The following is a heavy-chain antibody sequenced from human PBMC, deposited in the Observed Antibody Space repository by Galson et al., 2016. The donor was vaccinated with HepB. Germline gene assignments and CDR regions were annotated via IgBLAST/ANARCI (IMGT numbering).Heavy chain of an antibody. CDR2: ISDNGGST. D-gene: IGHD4-17*01. Sequence: SLRLSCAASGFTFSIFAMNWVRQAPGKGLEWVSGISDNGGSTYYVDSVKGRFTISRDKFKNMLYLQMNGLRAEDTAVYYCAKGLTTVTTEGDYWGQGTLVTVPS. CDR1: GFTFSIFA. V-gene: IGHV3-23*01. J-gene: IGHJ4*02. CDR3: AKGLTTVTTEGDY.